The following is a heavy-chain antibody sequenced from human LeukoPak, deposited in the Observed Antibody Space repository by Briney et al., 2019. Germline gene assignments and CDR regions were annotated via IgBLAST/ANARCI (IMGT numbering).Heavy chain of an antibody. D-gene: IGHD3-10*01. CDR2: IYYSGGT. J-gene: IGHJ5*02. CDR1: GGSISSSSYY. CDR3: ARLNYYGSGSYELDP. Sequence: SETLSLTCTVSGGSISSSSYYWGWIRQPPVKGLEWIGSIYYSGGTYYNPSLKSRVTISVDTSKNQFSLKLSSVTAADTAVYYCARLNYYGSGSYELDPWGQGTLVTVSS. V-gene: IGHV4-39*01.